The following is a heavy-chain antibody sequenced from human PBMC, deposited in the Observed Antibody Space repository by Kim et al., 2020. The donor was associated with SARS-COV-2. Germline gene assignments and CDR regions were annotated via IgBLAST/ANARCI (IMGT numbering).Heavy chain of an antibody. Sequence: GGSLRLSCAASGFTFRSYSMHWVRQAPGKGLEWVAVISYDGEKTYYSDSMKGRFTISRDNSNNTLFLQVNSLRVEDTAVYWCAKGGGIVRGFADAFDVWGQGPMVTVSS. D-gene: IGHD3-10*01. J-gene: IGHJ3*01. V-gene: IGHV3-30*18. CDR3: AKGGGIVRGFADAFDV. CDR2: ISYDGEKT. CDR1: GFTFRSYS.